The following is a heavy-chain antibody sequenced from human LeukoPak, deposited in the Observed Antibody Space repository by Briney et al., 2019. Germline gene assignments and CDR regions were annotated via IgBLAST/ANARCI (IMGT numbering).Heavy chain of an antibody. D-gene: IGHD3-9*01. J-gene: IGHJ4*02. V-gene: IGHV3-30*02. Sequence: GGPLRLSCAASGFTFSSYGMHWVRQAPGKGLEWVAFIRYDGSNKYYADSVKGRFTISRDNSKNTLYLQMNSLRAEDTAVYYCAKAPSVVTRPYDILTGYYTIDYWGQGTLVTVSS. CDR1: GFTFSSYG. CDR3: AKAPSVVTRPYDILTGYYTIDY. CDR2: IRYDGSNK.